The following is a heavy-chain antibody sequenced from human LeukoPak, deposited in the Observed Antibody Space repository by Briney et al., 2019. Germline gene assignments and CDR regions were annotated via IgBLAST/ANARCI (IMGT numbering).Heavy chain of an antibody. CDR3: ARRNDRYYDFWSGYYWASSNWFDP. D-gene: IGHD3-3*01. J-gene: IGHJ5*02. V-gene: IGHV4-59*08. CDR2: IYYSGST. CDR1: GGSISSYY. Sequence: SETLSLTCTVSGGSISSYYWSWIRQPPGKGLEWIGYIYYSGSTNYNPSLKSRVTISVDTSKNRFSLKLSSVTAADTAVYYCARRNDRYYDFWSGYYWASSNWFDPWGQGTLVTVSS.